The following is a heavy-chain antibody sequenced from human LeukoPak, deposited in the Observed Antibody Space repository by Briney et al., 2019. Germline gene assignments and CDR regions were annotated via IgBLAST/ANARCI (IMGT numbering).Heavy chain of an antibody. CDR1: GYTFTGYY. V-gene: IGHV1-2*02. CDR2: INPNSGGT. CDR3: ARDLSMAVAAKFH. Sequence: GASVKVSCKASGYTFTGYYMHWVRQAPGQGLEWMGWINPNSGGTNYAQKFQGRVTMTRDTSISTAYMELSRLRSDDTAVYYCARDLSMAVAAKFHWGQGTLVTVSS. D-gene: IGHD6-19*01. J-gene: IGHJ4*02.